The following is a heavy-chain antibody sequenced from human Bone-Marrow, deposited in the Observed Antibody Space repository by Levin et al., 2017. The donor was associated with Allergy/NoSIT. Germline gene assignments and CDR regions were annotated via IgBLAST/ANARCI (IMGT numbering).Heavy chain of an antibody. CDR1: GGSFSGYY. J-gene: IGHJ4*02. CDR3: ASRPGWLRSNY. V-gene: IGHV4-34*01. D-gene: IGHD5-12*01. Sequence: ESLKISCAVYGGSFSGYYWSWIRQPPGKGLEWIGEINHSGSTNYNPSLKSRVTISVDTSKNQFSLKLSSVTAADTAVYYCASRPGWLRSNYWGQGTLVTVSS. CDR2: INHSGST.